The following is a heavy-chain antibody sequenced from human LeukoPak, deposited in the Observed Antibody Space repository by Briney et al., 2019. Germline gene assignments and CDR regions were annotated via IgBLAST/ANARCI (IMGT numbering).Heavy chain of an antibody. V-gene: IGHV1-2*02. D-gene: IGHD1-26*01. Sequence: ASVKVSCKASGYTFTVYYMYWVRQTPGQGLEWMEWINPNSGGTNYAQKFQGRVTMTRDTSISTAYMELSRPRSDDTAVYYCARSIIVGATPWAFDIWGQGTMVTVSS. CDR2: INPNSGGT. CDR3: ARSIIVGATPWAFDI. CDR1: GYTFTVYY. J-gene: IGHJ3*02.